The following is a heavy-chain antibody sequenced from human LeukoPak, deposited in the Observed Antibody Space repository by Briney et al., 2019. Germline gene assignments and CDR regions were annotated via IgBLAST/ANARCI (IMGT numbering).Heavy chain of an antibody. CDR1: GITFSNYA. J-gene: IGHJ1*01. CDR2: ISGSAHKI. CDR3: ARRPVAAEYFQR. D-gene: IGHD6-25*01. Sequence: PGGSLRLSCVASGITFSNYAVSWVRQAPEKGLDWVSVISGSAHKIRYADSVKGRFTISRDLSTNTLYLQMNSLTTEDTAMYFCARRPVAAEYFQRWGQGTLVTVSS. V-gene: IGHV3-23*01.